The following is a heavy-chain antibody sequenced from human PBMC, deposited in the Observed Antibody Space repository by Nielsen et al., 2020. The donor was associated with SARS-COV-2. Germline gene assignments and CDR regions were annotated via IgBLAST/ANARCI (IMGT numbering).Heavy chain of an antibody. CDR1: GFTFSSYG. J-gene: IGHJ3*02. CDR2: IWYDGSNK. Sequence: GGSLRLSCAASGFTFSSYGMHWVRQAPGKGLEWVAVIWYDGSNKYYADSVKGRFTIYRDNCKNTLYLQMNSLRAEDTAVYYCARTTAMVTSHAFDIWGQGTMVTVSS. D-gene: IGHD5-18*01. V-gene: IGHV3-33*01. CDR3: ARTTAMVTSHAFDI.